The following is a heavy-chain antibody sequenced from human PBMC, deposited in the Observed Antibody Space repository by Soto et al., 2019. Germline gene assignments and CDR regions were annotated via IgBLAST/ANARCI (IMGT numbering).Heavy chain of an antibody. D-gene: IGHD6-13*01. CDR1: GFTFSSYA. Sequence: EVQLLESRGGLVQPGGSLRLSCAASGFTFSSYAMSWVRQAPGKGLEWVSAISGSGGSTYYADSVKGRFTISRDNSKNTLYLQMNSLRAEDTAVYYCAAAGTSYYGLDVWGQGTTVTVSS. CDR3: AAAGTSYYGLDV. V-gene: IGHV3-23*01. J-gene: IGHJ6*02. CDR2: ISGSGGST.